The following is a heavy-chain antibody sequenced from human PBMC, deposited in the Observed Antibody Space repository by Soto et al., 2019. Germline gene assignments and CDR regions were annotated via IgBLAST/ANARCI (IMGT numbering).Heavy chain of an antibody. CDR1: GGSITSYY. V-gene: IGHV4-59*13. D-gene: IGHD4-17*01. CDR3: TRGGYGDYFDN. CDR2: IYSTGST. Sequence: SETLSLTCTVSGGSITSYYWTWIRQSPGNGLEWIGYIYSTGSTNYNPSLKSRVTISLDTSKKQVSLNLTSVTAADTAVYYCTRGGYGDYFDNWGQGTLVTVSS. J-gene: IGHJ4*02.